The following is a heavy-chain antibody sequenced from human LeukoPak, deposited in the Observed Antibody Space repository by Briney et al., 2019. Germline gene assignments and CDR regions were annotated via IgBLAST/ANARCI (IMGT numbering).Heavy chain of an antibody. CDR3: ASGKPRINYYYYYGMDV. CDR2: INHSGST. CDR1: EGSFSGFY. Sequence: TSETLSLTCAVYEGSFSGFYWSWIRHSPGKGLEWIGEINHSGSTNYNPSLKSRVAISVDASKDQFSLKLSSVTAADTAVYYCASGKPRINYYYYYGMDVWGQGTTVTVSS. D-gene: IGHD1-14*01. J-gene: IGHJ6*02. V-gene: IGHV4-34*01.